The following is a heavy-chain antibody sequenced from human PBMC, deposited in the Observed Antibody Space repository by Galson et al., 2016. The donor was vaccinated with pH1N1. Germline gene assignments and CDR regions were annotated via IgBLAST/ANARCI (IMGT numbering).Heavy chain of an antibody. Sequence: SLRLSCAASGFIFGDYVMSWFRQAPGKGLEWVGFIRSETYGGTTEYAASVKGRFIISRDDSKSIAYLQMNSLKTEDTAVYYCSREAVIYDGSGYYTIINAFDIWGQGTKVTVSS. CDR3: SREAVIYDGSGYYTIINAFDI. CDR2: IRSETYGGTT. CDR1: GFIFGDYV. V-gene: IGHV3-49*03. J-gene: IGHJ3*02. D-gene: IGHD3-22*01.